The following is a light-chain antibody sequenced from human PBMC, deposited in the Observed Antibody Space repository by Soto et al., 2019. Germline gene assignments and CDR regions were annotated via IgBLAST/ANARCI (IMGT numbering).Light chain of an antibody. J-gene: IGLJ2*01. Sequence: QSALTQPPSASGSPGQSVTISCTGTSSDVGGYNYVSWYQQHPGKAPKLMIYEVSQRPSGVPDRFSGSKSGNTASLTVSGLQAEDEAAYYCSSYAGSNNLGVFGGGTKVTVL. CDR2: EVS. V-gene: IGLV2-8*01. CDR3: SSYAGSNNLGV. CDR1: SSDVGGYNY.